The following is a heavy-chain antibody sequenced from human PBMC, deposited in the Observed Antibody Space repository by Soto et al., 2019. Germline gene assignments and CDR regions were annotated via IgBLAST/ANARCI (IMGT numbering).Heavy chain of an antibody. CDR3: AKGSASGSPYYFDF. CDR1: GFTFSNYA. Sequence: GGSLRLSCAASGFTFSNYAMSWVRQAPGKGLEWVSAITGSGGDTYHADSVRGRFTISRDNSKNTLFLQMTRLRADDTAVYYCAKGSASGSPYYFDFWGPGTLVTVSS. V-gene: IGHV3-23*01. CDR2: ITGSGGDT. J-gene: IGHJ4*02. D-gene: IGHD6-25*01.